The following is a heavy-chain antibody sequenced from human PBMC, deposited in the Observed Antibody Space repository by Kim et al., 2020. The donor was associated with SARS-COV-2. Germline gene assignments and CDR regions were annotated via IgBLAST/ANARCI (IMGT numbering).Heavy chain of an antibody. V-gene: IGHV3-30*03. J-gene: IGHJ4*02. CDR2: ITYDGSNG. CDR1: GFTIKTYA. Sequence: GGSLRLSCAASGFTIKTYAMHWVRQAPGKGLEWVAAITYDGSNGYYGDSVKGRFTISRDNSKNTLSLQMNSLTANDMAVYYCTRENDAFDIWGQGTLVTVSS. CDR3: TRENDAFDI.